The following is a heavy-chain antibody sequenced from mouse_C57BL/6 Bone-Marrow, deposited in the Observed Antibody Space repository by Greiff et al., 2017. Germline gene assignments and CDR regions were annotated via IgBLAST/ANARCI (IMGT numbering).Heavy chain of an antibody. CDR1: GYTFTSYW. CDR3: VSGRLRRSYYAMDS. V-gene: IGHV1-7*01. D-gene: IGHD1-1*01. CDR2: INPSSGYT. Sequence: QVQLQQSRAELAIPGASVKLSCKASGYTFTSYWMHWVKQRSGQGLEWIGYINPSSGYTKYNQKFKDKATLTADKSSSTAYMQLSSLTYEDSAVYFWVSGRLRRSYYAMDSLCRATSVTV. J-gene: IGHJ4*01.